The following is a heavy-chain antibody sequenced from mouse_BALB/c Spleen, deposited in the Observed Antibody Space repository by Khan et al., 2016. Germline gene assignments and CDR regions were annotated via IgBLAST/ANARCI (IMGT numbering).Heavy chain of an antibody. CDR2: IRSKSYNYAT. J-gene: IGHJ3*01. Sequence: EVQLVETGGGLVQPKGSLKLSCAASGFTFNTNAMNWVRQAPGKGLEWVARIRSKSYNYATYYGDSVKDRFTISRDESQSMLYLQMNNLTSEDTAMYYCVRDTPFAYWGQGTLVTVSA. CDR1: GFTFNTNA. CDR3: VRDTPFAY. V-gene: IGHV10S3*01.